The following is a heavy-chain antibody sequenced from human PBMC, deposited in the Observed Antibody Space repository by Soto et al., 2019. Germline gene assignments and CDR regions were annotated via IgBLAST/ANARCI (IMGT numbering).Heavy chain of an antibody. CDR1: GYSFTSYW. Sequence: GESLKISCQGSGYSFTSYWIGWVRQMPGKGLEWMGIIYPGDSDTRYSPSFQGQVTISADKSISTAYLQWSSLKASDTAMYYCARQAIAVAPLYYYYGMDVWGQGTTVTVSS. CDR3: ARQAIAVAPLYYYYGMDV. D-gene: IGHD6-19*01. J-gene: IGHJ6*02. V-gene: IGHV5-51*01. CDR2: IYPGDSDT.